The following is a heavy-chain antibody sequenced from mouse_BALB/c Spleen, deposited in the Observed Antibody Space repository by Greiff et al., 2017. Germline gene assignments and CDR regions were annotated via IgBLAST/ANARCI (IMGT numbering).Heavy chain of an antibody. D-gene: IGHD1-1*01. V-gene: IGHV5-9-3*01. J-gene: IGHJ3*01. CDR3: ASMRDYGPFAY. CDR1: GFTFSSYA. Sequence: EVKVVESGGGLVKPGGSLKLSCAASGFTFSSYAMSWVRQTPEKRLEWVATISSGGSYTYYPDSVKGRFTISRDNAKNTLYLQMSSLRSEDTAMYYCASMRDYGPFAYWGQGTLVTVSA. CDR2: ISSGGSYT.